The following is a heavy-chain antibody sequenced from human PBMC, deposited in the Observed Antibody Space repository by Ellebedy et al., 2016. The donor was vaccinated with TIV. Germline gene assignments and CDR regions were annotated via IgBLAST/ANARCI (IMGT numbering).Heavy chain of an antibody. Sequence: GSLRLSXTVSGGSISSKYWSWIRQPPGKGLEWIGYIYYTGSANYNPSLRSRVTMSVDTSKNQLSLRLSAATAADTAVYFCASGPAGDSWGQGTLVTVSS. CDR3: ASGPAGDS. V-gene: IGHV4-59*01. CDR2: IYYTGSA. CDR1: GGSISSKY. J-gene: IGHJ4*02. D-gene: IGHD1-14*01.